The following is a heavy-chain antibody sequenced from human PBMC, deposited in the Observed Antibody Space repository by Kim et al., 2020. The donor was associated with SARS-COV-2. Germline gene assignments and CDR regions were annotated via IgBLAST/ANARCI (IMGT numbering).Heavy chain of an antibody. V-gene: IGHV3-23*01. CDR1: GFTFRNYA. CDR2: IRDGGDST. D-gene: IGHD6-13*01. Sequence: GGSLRLSCAASGFTFRNYAMTWVRQAPGKGLQWVSSIRDGGDSTYHADSVKGRFTISRYNSKQMLYLQMNSLRVEDTAIYYCAKDLGGSGAAEIDYWGQGTLVTVSS. CDR3: AKDLGGSGAAEIDY. J-gene: IGHJ4*02.